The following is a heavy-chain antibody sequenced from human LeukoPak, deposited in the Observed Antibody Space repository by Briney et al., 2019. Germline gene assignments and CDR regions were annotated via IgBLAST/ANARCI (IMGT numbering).Heavy chain of an antibody. J-gene: IGHJ1*01. CDR3: ARDQGYYGSGSLFHH. Sequence: SETLSLTCTVSGGSISNYIWGWIRQPAGKGLKGIGRIYTSVSTTYNPSLKTGSTISVDTSKNQFSLQLSAVTAAAPAVFSCARDQGYYGSGSLFHHWGQGILVTVSS. CDR2: IYTSVST. V-gene: IGHV4-4*07. D-gene: IGHD3-10*01. CDR1: GGSISNYI.